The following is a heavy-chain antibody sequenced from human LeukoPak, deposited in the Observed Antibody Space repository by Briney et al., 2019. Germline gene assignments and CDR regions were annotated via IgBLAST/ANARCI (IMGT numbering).Heavy chain of an antibody. CDR1: GFTFDDYA. Sequence: GRSLRLSCAASGFTFDDYAMHWVRQAPGKGLEWVSGISWNSGSIGYADSVKGRFTISRDNAKNSLYLQMNSLRAEDTALYYCAKDPGIRSRVKYYFDYWGQGTLVTVSS. D-gene: IGHD2-2*01. CDR3: AKDPGIRSRVKYYFDY. V-gene: IGHV3-9*01. J-gene: IGHJ4*02. CDR2: ISWNSGSI.